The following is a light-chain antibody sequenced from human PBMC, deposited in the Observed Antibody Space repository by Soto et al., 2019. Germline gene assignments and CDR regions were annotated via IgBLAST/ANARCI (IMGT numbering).Light chain of an antibody. CDR2: GAS. Sequence: EIVLTQSPGTLSLSPGERATLSCRASQSVSKYLAWYQQKPGQAPRVLIYGASSRAPGIPDRFSGSGSGTDFTLTISRLEPEDFAVYYCQHYAGSPWTFGQGTKVEIK. V-gene: IGKV3-20*01. J-gene: IGKJ1*01. CDR1: QSVSKY. CDR3: QHYAGSPWT.